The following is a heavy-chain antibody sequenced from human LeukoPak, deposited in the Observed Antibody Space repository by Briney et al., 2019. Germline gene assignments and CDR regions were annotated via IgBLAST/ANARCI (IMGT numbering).Heavy chain of an antibody. Sequence: LRLSCAASGFTFSSYAMSWVRQPPGKGLEWIGSIYYSGSTFNNPSLKSRVTISVDTSKNQFSLKVSSVTAADTAVYYCARHDHGDHGDPNWFDPWGQGTLVIVSS. V-gene: IGHV4-30-2*03. CDR1: GFTFSSYA. D-gene: IGHD4-17*01. CDR2: IYYSGST. J-gene: IGHJ5*02. CDR3: ARHDHGDHGDPNWFDP.